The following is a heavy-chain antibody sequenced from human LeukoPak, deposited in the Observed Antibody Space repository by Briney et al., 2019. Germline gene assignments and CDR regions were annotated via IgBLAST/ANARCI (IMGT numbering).Heavy chain of an antibody. J-gene: IGHJ4*02. V-gene: IGHV3-74*01. CDR3: AKSHWPIFDY. D-gene: IGHD1-1*01. CDR1: GFNFASNW. CDR2: INSGGSGT. Sequence: PGGSLRLSCAASGFNFASNWMHWVRQTPGKGLVWVSRINSGGSGTSYADSVKGRFTISRDNSKNTLYLQMNSLRAEDTAVYYCAKSHWPIFDYWGQGTLVTVSS.